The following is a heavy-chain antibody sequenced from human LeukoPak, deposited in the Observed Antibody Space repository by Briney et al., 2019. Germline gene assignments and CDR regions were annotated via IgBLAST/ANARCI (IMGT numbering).Heavy chain of an antibody. V-gene: IGHV3-23*01. J-gene: IGHJ4*02. CDR1: VFTFSSYA. CDR3: AKSGFGELLPTSSDY. Sequence: GGSLRLSCAASVFTFSSYAMRWARHAPGKGREGGLAISGSGGSTFYADSVKGRFTIPRDNAKNTLYREVDSVRCEDTAVYYYAKSGFGELLPTSSDYWGQGTLVTVSS. D-gene: IGHD3-10*01. CDR2: ISGSGGST.